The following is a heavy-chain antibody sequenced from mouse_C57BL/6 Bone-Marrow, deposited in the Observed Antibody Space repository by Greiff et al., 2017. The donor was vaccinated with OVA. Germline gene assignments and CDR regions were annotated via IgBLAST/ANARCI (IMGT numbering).Heavy chain of an antibody. D-gene: IGHD4-1*01. CDR1: GYTFTSYW. CDR3: ARRDWGAMDY. CDR2: IDPSDSYT. V-gene: IGHV1-69*01. J-gene: IGHJ4*01. Sequence: QVQLQQPGAELVMPGASVKLSCKASGYTFTSYWMHWVKQRPGQGLEWIGEIDPSDSYTNYNQKFKGKSTLTVDQSSSTAYMQLNSLTSEDSAVYYCARRDWGAMDYWGQGTSVTVSS.